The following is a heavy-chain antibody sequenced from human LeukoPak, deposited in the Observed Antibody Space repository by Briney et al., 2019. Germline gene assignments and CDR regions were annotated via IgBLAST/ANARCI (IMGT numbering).Heavy chain of an antibody. CDR3: ARDMTITGADDY. CDR1: GFTFSDHP. V-gene: IGHV3-48*03. D-gene: IGHD6-13*01. J-gene: IGHJ4*02. CDR2: IDGSGTTI. Sequence: GGSLRLSCAASGFTFSDHPMTWVRQAPGKGLQWVSYIDGSGTTIYYAESVKGRFTISRDNAKNSLYLQMNSLRAEDTALYYCARDMTITGADDYWGQGTLVTVSS.